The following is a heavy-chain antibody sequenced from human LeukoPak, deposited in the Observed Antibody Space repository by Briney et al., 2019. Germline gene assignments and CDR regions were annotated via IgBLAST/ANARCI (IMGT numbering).Heavy chain of an antibody. Sequence: PGGSLRLSCAASGFIFSDYHMSWVRQVPGKGLEWVSYISSTGSSTDYADSVKGRFTISRDNAKNSLFLQMNSLRAEDTAVYYCARDSVPYFDSWGQGTLVTVSS. CDR1: GFIFSDYH. J-gene: IGHJ4*02. V-gene: IGHV3-11*05. CDR3: ARDSVPYFDS. CDR2: ISSTGSST.